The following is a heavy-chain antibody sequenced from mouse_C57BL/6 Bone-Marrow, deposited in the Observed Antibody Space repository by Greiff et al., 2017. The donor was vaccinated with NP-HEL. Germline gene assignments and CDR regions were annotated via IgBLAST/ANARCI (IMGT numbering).Heavy chain of an antibody. J-gene: IGHJ1*03. CDR2: INYDGSST. CDR3: ARDRYGSSYWYFDV. CDR1: GFTFSDYY. Sequence: EVKLVGSEGGLVQPGSSMKLSCTASGFTFSDYYMAWVRQVPEKGLEWVANINYDGSSTYYLDSLKSRFIISRDNAKNILYLQMSSLKSEDTATYYCARDRYGSSYWYFDVWGTGTTVTVAS. V-gene: IGHV5-16*01. D-gene: IGHD1-1*01.